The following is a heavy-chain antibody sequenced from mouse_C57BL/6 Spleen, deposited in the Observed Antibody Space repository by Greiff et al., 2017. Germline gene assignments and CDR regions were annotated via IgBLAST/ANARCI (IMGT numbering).Heavy chain of an antibody. CDR3: AKIYYDYDEPYYYAMDY. Sequence: EVKVVESGGGLVKPGGSLKLSCAASGFTFSDYGMHWVRQAPEKGLEWVAYISSGSSTIYYADTVKGRFTISRDNAKNTLFLQMTSLRSEDTAMYYCAKIYYDYDEPYYYAMDYWGQGTSVTVSS. J-gene: IGHJ4*01. CDR2: ISSGSSTI. V-gene: IGHV5-17*01. D-gene: IGHD2-4*01. CDR1: GFTFSDYG.